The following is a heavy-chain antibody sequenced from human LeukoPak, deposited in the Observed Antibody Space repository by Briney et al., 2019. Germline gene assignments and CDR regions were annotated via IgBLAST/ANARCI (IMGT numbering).Heavy chain of an antibody. Sequence: GGSLRLSCAASGFAFSNYWSRWVRQAPGKGLEWVARINTHGSSTNYADSVKGRFTISRDNAKNTLYLQMTSLSAEDTAVYYALAGYYYYYMDVWGKGTTVTVSS. CDR3: LAGYYYYYMDV. CDR1: GFAFSNYW. CDR2: INTHGSST. V-gene: IGHV3-74*01. J-gene: IGHJ6*03. D-gene: IGHD3-16*01.